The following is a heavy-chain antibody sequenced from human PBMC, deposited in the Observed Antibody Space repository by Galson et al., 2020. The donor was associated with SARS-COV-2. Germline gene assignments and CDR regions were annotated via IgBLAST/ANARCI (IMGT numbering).Heavy chain of an antibody. CDR1: GFSLSSSGAG. CDR2: IYWDDDE. CDR3: AHRSDAGYLDY. V-gene: IGHV2-5*02. J-gene: IGHJ4*01. Sequence: SGPTLVKPTQTLTLTYTFSGFSLSSSGAGVGWVRRPPGQALEWLAVIYWDDDERYSPFLKSRLTITKGTSNSQVLLTMTDMDPVDTATYFCAHRSDAGYLDYWGQGILVTVSS. D-gene: IGHD2-2*03.